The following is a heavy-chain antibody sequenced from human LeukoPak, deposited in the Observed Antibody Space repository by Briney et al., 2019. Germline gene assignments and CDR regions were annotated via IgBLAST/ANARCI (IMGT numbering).Heavy chain of an antibody. J-gene: IGHJ5*02. Sequence: SEALSLTCAVSGVSFNNYYWSWIRQPAGKGLEWIGRIYTSGNTNYNPSLKSRVTVSVDKSKNQFSLKLSSVTAADTAVYYCARDLPGRDWFDPWGQGTLVTVSS. CDR1: GVSFNNYY. CDR2: IYTSGNT. CDR3: ARDLPGRDWFDP. D-gene: IGHD1-26*01. V-gene: IGHV4-4*07.